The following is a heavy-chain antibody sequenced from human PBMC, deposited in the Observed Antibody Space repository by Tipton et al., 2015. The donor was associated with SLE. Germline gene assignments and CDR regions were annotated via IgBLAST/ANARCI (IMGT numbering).Heavy chain of an antibody. CDR1: GGSFSDYS. V-gene: IGHV4-34*01. CDR2: IDHRGST. D-gene: IGHD7-27*01. J-gene: IGHJ4*02. Sequence: TLSLTCAVYGGSFSDYSWNWIRQTPGKGLEWIGEIDHRGSTTHTPSLKSRVTMSVVTSKNHFSLTLHSVTAADTAVYYCARGRHWGMVDFWGQGTLVTVSS. CDR3: ARGRHWGMVDF.